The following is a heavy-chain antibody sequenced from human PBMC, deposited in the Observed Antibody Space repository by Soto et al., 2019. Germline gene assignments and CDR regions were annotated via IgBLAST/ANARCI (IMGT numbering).Heavy chain of an antibody. CDR3: ARIYDFWSDPYYYYGMDV. Sequence: ASVKVSCKASGYTFTSYDINWVRQATGQGLEWMGWMNPNSGNTGYAQKFQGRVTMTRNTSISTAYMELSSLRSEDTAVYYCARIYDFWSDPYYYYGMDVWGQGTPVTVSS. D-gene: IGHD3-3*01. CDR1: GYTFTSYD. V-gene: IGHV1-8*01. J-gene: IGHJ6*02. CDR2: MNPNSGNT.